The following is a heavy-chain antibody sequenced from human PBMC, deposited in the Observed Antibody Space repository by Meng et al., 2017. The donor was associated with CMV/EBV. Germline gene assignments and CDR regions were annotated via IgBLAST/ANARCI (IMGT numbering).Heavy chain of an antibody. D-gene: IGHD6-6*01. CDR3: ARSGRSSSSGRSFLDY. CDR2: IYHSGST. Sequence: SETLSLTCTVSGYSISSGYCWGWIRQPPGKGLEWIGSIYHSGSTYYNPSLKSRVTISVDTSKNQFSLKLSSVTAADTAVYYCARSGRSSSSGRSFLDYWGQGTLVTVSS. V-gene: IGHV4-38-2*02. CDR1: GYSISSGYC. J-gene: IGHJ4*02.